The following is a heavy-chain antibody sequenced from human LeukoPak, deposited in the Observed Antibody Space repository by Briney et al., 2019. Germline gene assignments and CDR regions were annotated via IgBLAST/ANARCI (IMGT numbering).Heavy chain of an antibody. CDR2: IEQDGTEK. J-gene: IGHJ5*02. V-gene: IGHV3-7*01. Sequence: GGSLRLSCVASGFTFSSYWMSWVRQAPGEGLEWVANIEQDGTEKNYVDSVKGRFTISRDNAKNSLYLQMNGLRAEDTAVYYCARERGSGSYHPFDPWGQGTLATVSS. CDR1: GFTFSSYW. CDR3: ARERGSGSYHPFDP. D-gene: IGHD3-10*01.